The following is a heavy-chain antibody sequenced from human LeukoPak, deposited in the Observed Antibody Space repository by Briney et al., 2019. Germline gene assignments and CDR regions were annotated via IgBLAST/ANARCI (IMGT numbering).Heavy chain of an antibody. V-gene: IGHV1-18*01. D-gene: IGHD3-10*01. CDR1: VFTFSNSD. J-gene: IGHJ4*02. CDR2: INTNNGHT. Sequence: ASVKVSCKAYVFTFSNSDINWVRQAPGQGLKWMGWINTNNGHTNFQPKFQGRVTLTSDTSTTTVYMEMRSLTPDDTGMYYCVRGSRISAELLWGQGTLVTVSS. CDR3: VRGSRISAELL.